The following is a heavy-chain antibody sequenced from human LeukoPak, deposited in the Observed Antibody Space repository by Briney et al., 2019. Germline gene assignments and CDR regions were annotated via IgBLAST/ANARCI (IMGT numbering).Heavy chain of an antibody. D-gene: IGHD5-12*01. V-gene: IGHV4-34*01. Sequence: SETLSLTCAVYGGSFSGYYWSWIRQPPGKGLEWIGEINHSGSTNYNPSLKSRVTISVDTSKNQFSLKLSSVTAADTAVYYCARVNGYSGYDYRTGRYNWFDPWGQETLVTVSS. CDR1: GGSFSGYY. CDR3: ARVNGYSGYDYRTGRYNWFDP. J-gene: IGHJ5*02. CDR2: INHSGST.